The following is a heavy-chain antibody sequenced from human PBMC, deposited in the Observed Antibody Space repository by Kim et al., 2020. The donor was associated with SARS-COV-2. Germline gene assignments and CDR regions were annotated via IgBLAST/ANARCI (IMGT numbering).Heavy chain of an antibody. CDR3: ARPILRPVYYGSGSAYYGMDV. CDR1: GYSFTSYW. CDR2: IDPSDSYT. Sequence: GESLKISCKGSGYSFTSYWISWVRQMPGKGLEWMGRIDPSDSYTNYSPSFQGHVTISADKSISTAYLQWSSLKASDTAMYYCARPILRPVYYGSGSAYYGMDVWGQGTTVTVSS. J-gene: IGHJ6*02. V-gene: IGHV5-10-1*01. D-gene: IGHD3-10*01.